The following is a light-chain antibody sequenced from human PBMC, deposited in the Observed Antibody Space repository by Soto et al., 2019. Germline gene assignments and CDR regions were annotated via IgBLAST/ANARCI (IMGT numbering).Light chain of an antibody. Sequence: TQSPSTLSLSPGERATLSCRASQSVSSSYLAWYQQKPGQAPRLLIYGASSRATGIPDRFSGSGSGTDFTLTISRLEPEDFAVYYCQQYGSSPTFGGGTKVEIK. CDR1: QSVSSSY. CDR3: QQYGSSPT. J-gene: IGKJ4*01. CDR2: GAS. V-gene: IGKV3-20*01.